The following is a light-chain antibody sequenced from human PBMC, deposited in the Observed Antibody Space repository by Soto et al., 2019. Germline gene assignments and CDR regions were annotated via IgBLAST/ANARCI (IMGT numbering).Light chain of an antibody. J-gene: IGKJ1*01. CDR2: GAS. Sequence: EIVLTQSPGTLSLSPGERATLSCRASQSVTRSSLAWYQQKPGQAPRLLIYGASSRATGIPDRFSGSGSGTHFTLDVSRLVPEDFAMYYCHQYGSSPWTFGQGTKVEIK. CDR1: QSVTRSS. CDR3: HQYGSSPWT. V-gene: IGKV3-20*01.